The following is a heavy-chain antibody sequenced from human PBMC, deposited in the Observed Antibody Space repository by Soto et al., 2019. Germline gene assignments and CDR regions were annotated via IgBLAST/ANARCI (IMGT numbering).Heavy chain of an antibody. CDR3: ASFWGYCSGGSCYRHTQDYYYYYMDV. J-gene: IGHJ6*03. D-gene: IGHD2-15*01. Sequence: PGGSLRLSCAASGFTSSSYGMHWVRQAPGKGLEWVAVIWYDGSNKYYADSVKGRFTISRDNSKNTLYLQMNSLRAEDTAVYYCASFWGYCSGGSCYRHTQDYYYYYMDVWGKGTTVTVSS. CDR2: IWYDGSNK. V-gene: IGHV3-33*01. CDR1: GFTSSSYG.